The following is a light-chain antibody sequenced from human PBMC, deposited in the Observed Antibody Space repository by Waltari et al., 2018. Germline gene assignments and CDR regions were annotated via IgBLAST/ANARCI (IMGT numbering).Light chain of an antibody. CDR3: QHYVRLPVS. J-gene: IGKJ1*01. V-gene: IGKV3-20*01. Sequence: EIVLTQSPGTLPLSRGERATLSCRARQSVSRSLAWYQEKPGQAPRLLIYGASSRATGVPDRFSGSGSGTDFSLTISRLEPEDFAVYYCQHYVRLPVSFGQGTKVEIK. CDR1: QSVSRS. CDR2: GAS.